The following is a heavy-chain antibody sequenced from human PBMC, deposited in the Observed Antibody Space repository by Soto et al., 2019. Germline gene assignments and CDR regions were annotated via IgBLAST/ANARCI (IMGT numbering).Heavy chain of an antibody. J-gene: IGHJ4*02. V-gene: IGHV1-18*01. Sequence: ASVKVSCKASGYTFTNYAMHWVRQAPGQGLEWMGWISAYNGNTNYAQKLQGRVTMTTDTSTSTAYMELRSLRSDDPAVYYCERDYDSSGYLNFDTWGQGTLVTVSS. CDR3: ERDYDSSGYLNFDT. CDR1: GYTFTNYA. CDR2: ISAYNGNT. D-gene: IGHD3-22*01.